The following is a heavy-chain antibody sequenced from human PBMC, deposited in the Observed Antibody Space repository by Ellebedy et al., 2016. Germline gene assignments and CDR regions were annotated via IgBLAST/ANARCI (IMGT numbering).Heavy chain of an antibody. CDR2: ISGSGGST. D-gene: IGHD2-2*01. CDR3: AKVTSSTPGFDY. V-gene: IGHV3-23*01. CDR1: GFTFSSYA. J-gene: IGHJ4*02. Sequence: GESLKISCAASGFTFSSYAMSWVRQAPGKGLEWVSAISGSGGSTYYADSVKGRFTISRDNSKNTLYLQMNSLRAEDTAVYYCAKVTSSTPGFDYWGQGTLVTVSS.